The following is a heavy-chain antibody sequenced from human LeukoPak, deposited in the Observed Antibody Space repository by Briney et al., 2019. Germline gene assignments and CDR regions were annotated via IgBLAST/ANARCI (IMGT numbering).Heavy chain of an antibody. Sequence: GGSLRLSCAASGFTFSSYSMNWVRQAPGKGLEWVSYISSSSSTIYYADSVKGRFTISRDNAKNSLYLQMNSLRDEDTAVYYCAKDADTATIIYWYFDLWGRGTLVTVSS. J-gene: IGHJ2*01. V-gene: IGHV3-48*02. CDR1: GFTFSSYS. CDR3: AKDADTATIIYWYFDL. D-gene: IGHD5-18*01. CDR2: ISSSSSTI.